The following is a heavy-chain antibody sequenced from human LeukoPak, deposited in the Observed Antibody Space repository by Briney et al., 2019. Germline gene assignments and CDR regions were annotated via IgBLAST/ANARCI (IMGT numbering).Heavy chain of an antibody. Sequence: PSETLSLTCTVSGGSISSGGYYWGWIRQPPGKGLEWIGSIYYRGSTYYNPSLKSRVTISVDTSKNQFSLKLSSVTAADTAVYYCARLCIRYYDFWSGPHHFDYWGQGTLVTVSS. CDR1: GGSISSGGYY. D-gene: IGHD3-3*01. CDR2: IYYRGST. CDR3: ARLCIRYYDFWSGPHHFDY. J-gene: IGHJ4*02. V-gene: IGHV4-39*01.